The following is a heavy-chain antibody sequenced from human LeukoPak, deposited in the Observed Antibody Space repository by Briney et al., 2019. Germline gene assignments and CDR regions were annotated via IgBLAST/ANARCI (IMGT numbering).Heavy chain of an antibody. J-gene: IGHJ4*02. CDR3: ARSPIVLMGDYYYGSESYFDY. D-gene: IGHD3-10*01. Sequence: SETLSLTCAVYGGSFSGYYWSWIRQPPGKGLEWIGEINHSGSTNYNPSLKSRVTISVDTSKNQFSLKLSSVTAADTAVYYCARSPIVLMGDYYYGSESYFDYWGQGTLVTVSS. V-gene: IGHV4-34*01. CDR2: INHSGST. CDR1: GGSFSGYY.